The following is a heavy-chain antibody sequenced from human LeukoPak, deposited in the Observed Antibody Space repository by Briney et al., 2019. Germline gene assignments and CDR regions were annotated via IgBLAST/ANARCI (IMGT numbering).Heavy chain of an antibody. CDR1: GFTFSSYW. CDR3: ARIGYSSSSFDY. J-gene: IGHJ4*02. V-gene: IGHV3-7*01. CDR2: IKQDGSEK. D-gene: IGHD6-19*01. Sequence: PGGSLRLSCAASGFTFSSYWMSWVRQAPGKGLEWVANIKQDGSEKYYVDSVKGRFTISRDNAKNSLFLQMNSLRVDDTAVYFCARIGYSSSSFDYWGQGALVTVSS.